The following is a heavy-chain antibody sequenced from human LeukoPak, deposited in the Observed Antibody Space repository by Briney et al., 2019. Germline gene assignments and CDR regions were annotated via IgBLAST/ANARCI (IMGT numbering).Heavy chain of an antibody. CDR1: GFTFSSYA. J-gene: IGHJ4*02. V-gene: IGHV3-23*01. D-gene: IGHD2-2*01. CDR2: ISGSGGST. CDR3: AKDAFYCSSTSCYAFDY. Sequence: GASLRLSCAASGFTFSSYAMSWVRQAPGKGLEWVSAISGSGGSTYYADSVKGRFTISRDNSKSTLYLQMNSLRAEDTAVYYCAKDAFYCSSTSCYAFDYWGQGTLVTVSS.